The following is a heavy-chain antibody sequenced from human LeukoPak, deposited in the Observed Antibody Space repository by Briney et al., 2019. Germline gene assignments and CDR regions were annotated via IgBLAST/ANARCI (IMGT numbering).Heavy chain of an antibody. CDR3: AREWGYPDYP. Sequence: VASVKVSCKASGGTFSSYAISWVRQAPEQGLGWMGRIIPIFGIANYAQKFQGRVTITADKSTSTAYMELSSLRSEDTAVYYCAREWGYPDYPWGQGTLVTVSS. V-gene: IGHV1-69*04. CDR1: GGTFSSYA. D-gene: IGHD5-18*01. J-gene: IGHJ5*02. CDR2: IIPIFGIA.